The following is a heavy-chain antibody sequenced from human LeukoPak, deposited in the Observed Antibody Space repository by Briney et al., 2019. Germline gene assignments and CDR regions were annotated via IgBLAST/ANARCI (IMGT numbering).Heavy chain of an antibody. CDR3: ASTRYCSSTSCYTAPFDI. CDR1: GYTFTGYY. V-gene: IGHV1-2*04. Sequence: ASVKVSCKASGYTFTGYYMHWVRQAPGQGLEWMGWINPNSGGTNYAQKFQGWVTMTRDTSISTAYMELSRLRSDDTAVYYCASTRYCSSTSCYTAPFDIWGQGTMVTVSS. CDR2: INPNSGGT. D-gene: IGHD2-2*02. J-gene: IGHJ3*02.